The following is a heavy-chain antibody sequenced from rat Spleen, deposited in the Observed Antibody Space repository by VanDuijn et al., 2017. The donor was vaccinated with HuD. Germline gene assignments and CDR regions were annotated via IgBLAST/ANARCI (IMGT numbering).Heavy chain of an antibody. CDR2: ISYSGST. CDR1: GYSIPSNY. Sequence: EVQLQESGPGLVKPSQSLSLTCSVTGYSIPSNYWGWIRKFPGNKMEWIGHISYSGSTSYNPSLKSRITITRDTSKNQFFLQLNSVTTEDTATYYCARSLGYPGIYRQYYFDYWGQGVMVTVSS. J-gene: IGHJ2*01. CDR3: ARSLGYPGIYRQYYFDY. D-gene: IGHD1-4*01. V-gene: IGHV3-1*01.